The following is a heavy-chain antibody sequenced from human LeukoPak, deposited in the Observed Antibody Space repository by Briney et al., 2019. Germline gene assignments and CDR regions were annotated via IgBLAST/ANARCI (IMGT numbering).Heavy chain of an antibody. CDR2: ISAYNGNT. V-gene: IGHV1-18*04. CDR1: GYTFTDYY. CDR3: ARASSSWNGADY. J-gene: IGHJ4*02. Sequence: ASVKVSCKASGYTFTDYYMHWVRQAPGQGLEWMGWISAYNGNTNYAQKLQGRVTMTTDTSTSTAYMELRSLRSDDTAVYYCARASSSWNGADYWGQGTLVTVSS. D-gene: IGHD6-13*01.